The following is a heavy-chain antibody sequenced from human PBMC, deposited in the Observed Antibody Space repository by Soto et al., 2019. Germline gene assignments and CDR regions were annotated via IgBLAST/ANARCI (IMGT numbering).Heavy chain of an antibody. D-gene: IGHD3-22*01. Sequence: HPGGSLRLSCAGSGFTFSSYGMHWVRQAPGKGLEWVAAISYDGSNKYYAESVKGRFTISRDNSKNTLYLQMNSLRAEDTAVYYCAKDPLNYYYDRSGYYLGSYFDYWGQGTLVTVSS. CDR2: ISYDGSNK. CDR1: GFTFSSYG. CDR3: AKDPLNYYYDRSGYYLGSYFDY. V-gene: IGHV3-30*18. J-gene: IGHJ4*02.